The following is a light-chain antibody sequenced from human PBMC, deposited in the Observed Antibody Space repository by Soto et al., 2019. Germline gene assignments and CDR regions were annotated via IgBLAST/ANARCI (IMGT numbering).Light chain of an antibody. CDR3: QQYENLPRFI. CDR2: YAS. Sequence: DIQMTQSPSSLSASVGDRVTITCRASQGIRNDLSWYQQKPGKAPKLLIYYASNLETGVSSRFSGSGSGTDFTFTISSLQPEDIATYFCQQYENLPRFIFGPGTKVDIK. CDR1: QGIRND. J-gene: IGKJ3*01. V-gene: IGKV1-33*01.